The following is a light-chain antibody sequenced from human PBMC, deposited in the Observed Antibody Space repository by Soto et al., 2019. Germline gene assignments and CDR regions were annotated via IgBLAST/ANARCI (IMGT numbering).Light chain of an antibody. J-gene: IGKJ4*01. CDR3: QQYGSPLT. CDR1: QSVSSY. Sequence: EIVLTQSPATLSLSPGERATLSCRASQSVSSYLAWYQQKPGQAPRLLIYGASSRATGIPDRFSGSGSGTDFTLTISRLEPEDFAVYYCQQYGSPLTFGGGTKVDI. CDR2: GAS. V-gene: IGKV3-20*01.